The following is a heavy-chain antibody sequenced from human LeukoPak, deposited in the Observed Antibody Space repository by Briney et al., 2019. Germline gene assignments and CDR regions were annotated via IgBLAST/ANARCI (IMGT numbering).Heavy chain of an antibody. J-gene: IGHJ3*02. CDR3: ARVDSHNYDSSGYYYRAFDI. V-gene: IGHV3-33*01. CDR2: IWYDGSNK. Sequence: AGGSLRLSCAASGFTFSSYGMHWVRQAPGKGLEWVAVIWYDGSNKYYADSVKGRFTISRDNSKNTLYLQKNSLRAEDTAVYYCARVDSHNYDSSGYYYRAFDIWGQGTMVTVSS. CDR1: GFTFSSYG. D-gene: IGHD3-22*01.